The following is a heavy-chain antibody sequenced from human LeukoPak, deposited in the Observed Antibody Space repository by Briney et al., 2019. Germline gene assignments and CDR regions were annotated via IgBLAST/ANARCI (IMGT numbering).Heavy chain of an antibody. CDR3: ARANRRFLEWSLDY. V-gene: IGHV1-69*13. J-gene: IGHJ4*02. Sequence: GASVKVSCKASGGTLSSYAISWVRQAPGQGIEWMGGIIPIFGTANYAQKFQGKVTITADESTSTAYMELSSLRSEDTAVYYCARANRRFLEWSLDYWGQGTLVTVSS. CDR1: GGTLSSYA. CDR2: IIPIFGTA. D-gene: IGHD3-3*01.